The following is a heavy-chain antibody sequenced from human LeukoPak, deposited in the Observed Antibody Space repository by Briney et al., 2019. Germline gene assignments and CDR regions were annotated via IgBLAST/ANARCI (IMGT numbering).Heavy chain of an antibody. D-gene: IGHD1-14*01. CDR3: AKADARKFSDGPLDY. J-gene: IGHJ4*02. CDR1: GLTFSSYA. V-gene: IGHV3-23*01. Sequence: GGSLRLSCAASGLTFSSYAMSWVRQAPGKGLEWVSAISGSGGSTYYADSVKGRFTISRDNSKNTLYLQMNSLRAEDTAVNYCAKADARKFSDGPLDYWGQGTLVTVSS. CDR2: ISGSGGST.